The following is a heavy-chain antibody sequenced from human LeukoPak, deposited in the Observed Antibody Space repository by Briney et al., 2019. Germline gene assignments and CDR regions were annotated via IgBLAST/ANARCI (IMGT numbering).Heavy chain of an antibody. V-gene: IGHV2-5*02. Sequence: SGPTLLNPTPTLTLTCTFSGFSLRTSGGGVGWIRQPPGKALEWLSLIYWDDDKRYSPSLKSRLTITKDTSKNQVVLTMTNMDPVDTATYYCAHIAWGSSSSSNYFDYWGQGTLVTVSS. CDR1: GFSLRTSGGG. CDR2: IYWDDDK. D-gene: IGHD6-6*01. CDR3: AHIAWGSSSSSNYFDY. J-gene: IGHJ4*02.